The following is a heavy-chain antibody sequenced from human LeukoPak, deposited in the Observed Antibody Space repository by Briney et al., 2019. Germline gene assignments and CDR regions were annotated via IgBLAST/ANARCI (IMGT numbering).Heavy chain of an antibody. D-gene: IGHD1-26*01. CDR2: IYTSGST. V-gene: IGHV4-4*07. Sequence: SETLSLTCTVSGGSISSYYWSWIRQPAGKGLGWIGRIYTSGSTNYNPSLKSRVNMSVDTSKNQFPLKLSSVTAADTAVYYCARDRRVGATWSYYYYYMDVWGKGTTVTISS. CDR1: GGSISSYY. CDR3: ARDRRVGATWSYYYYYMDV. J-gene: IGHJ6*03.